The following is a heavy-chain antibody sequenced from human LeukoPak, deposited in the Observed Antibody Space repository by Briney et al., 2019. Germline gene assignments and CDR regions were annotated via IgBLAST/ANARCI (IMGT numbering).Heavy chain of an antibody. D-gene: IGHD3-3*01. J-gene: IGHJ4*02. CDR3: AKDKGSLSGVRFLEWLLFDY. Sequence: GGSLRLSCAASGFTFSSYGMHWVRQAPGKGLEWVAFIRSDGSNKYYADSVKGRFTISRDNSKNTLYLQMNSLRAEDTAVYYCAKDKGSLSGVRFLEWLLFDYWGQGTLVTVSS. CDR2: IRSDGSNK. V-gene: IGHV3-30*02. CDR1: GFTFSSYG.